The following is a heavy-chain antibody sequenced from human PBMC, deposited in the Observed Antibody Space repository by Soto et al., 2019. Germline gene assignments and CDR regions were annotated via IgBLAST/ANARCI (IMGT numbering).Heavy chain of an antibody. CDR1: GFTFTNFG. CDR2: ISHDGSNK. J-gene: IGHJ4*02. D-gene: IGHD3-10*01. V-gene: IGHV3-30*18. Sequence: QVQLVESGGGVVQPGTSLRLSCAASGFTFTNFGMHWVRQAPGKGLEWVAVISHDGSNKYYADSVKGRFTISRDDSENTLFLQMNSLRTDDTAVNYCAKSLEEYFYGSGSFDWGQGTLVTVSS. CDR3: AKSLEEYFYGSGSFD.